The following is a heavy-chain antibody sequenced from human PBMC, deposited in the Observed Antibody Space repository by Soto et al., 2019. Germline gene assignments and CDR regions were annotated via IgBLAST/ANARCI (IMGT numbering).Heavy chain of an antibody. Sequence: QVQLQQWGAGLLKPSETLSLTCAVYGGSFSGYYWSWIRQPPGKGLEWIGEINHSGSTNYNPSLKSRVTISVDTSKNQFSLKLSSVTAADTAVHYCASPYSGYDYGYWGQGTLVTVSS. V-gene: IGHV4-34*01. CDR2: INHSGST. CDR3: ASPYSGYDYGY. J-gene: IGHJ4*02. CDR1: GGSFSGYY. D-gene: IGHD5-12*01.